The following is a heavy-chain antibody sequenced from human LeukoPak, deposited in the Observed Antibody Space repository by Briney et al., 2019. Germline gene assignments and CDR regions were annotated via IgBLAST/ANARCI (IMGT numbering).Heavy chain of an antibody. CDR1: GFTFSSYS. CDR3: ARHLYPWGTPFDQ. J-gene: IGHJ4*02. D-gene: IGHD2-2*02. V-gene: IGHV3-21*01. Sequence: PGGSLRLSCAASGFTFSSYSMNWVRQAPGKGLEWVSSISSSSSYIYYADSVKGRFTISRDSAKKSLYLQMNSVRAEDTALYYCARHLYPWGTPFDQWGQGTLVTVSS. CDR2: ISSSSSYI.